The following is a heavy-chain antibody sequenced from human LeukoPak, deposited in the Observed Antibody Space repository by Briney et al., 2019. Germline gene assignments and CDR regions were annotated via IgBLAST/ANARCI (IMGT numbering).Heavy chain of an antibody. CDR2: INPNSGGT. J-gene: IGHJ6*02. D-gene: IGHD3-22*01. CDR3: ATSKDYYDSSGPLYYGMDV. V-gene: IGHV1-2*02. Sequence: ASVKVSCKASGYTFTGYYMHWVRQAPGQGLEWMGWINPNSGGTNYAQKFQGRVTMTRDTSISTAYMELSSLRSEDTAVYYCATSKDYYDSSGPLYYGMDVWGQGTTVTVSS. CDR1: GYTFTGYY.